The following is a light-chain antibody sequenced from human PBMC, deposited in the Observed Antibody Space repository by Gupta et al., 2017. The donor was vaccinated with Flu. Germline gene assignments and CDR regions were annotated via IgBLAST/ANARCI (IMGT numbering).Light chain of an antibody. CDR2: DAS. V-gene: IGKV3-11*01. CDR1: QRISNT. CDR3: QQHSNWPLT. Sequence: ELVLPQSPATLPLSPGEGATLSCRASQRISNTLAWYQQKPGQAPRHLIYDASNRAPGIPARFSGSGSGTDFTLTISSLEPEDFAVYYCQQHSNWPLTFGGGTNVEIK. J-gene: IGKJ4*01.